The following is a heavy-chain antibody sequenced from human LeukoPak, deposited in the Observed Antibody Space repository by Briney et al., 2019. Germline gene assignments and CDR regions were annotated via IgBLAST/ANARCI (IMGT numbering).Heavy chain of an antibody. CDR2: INTKTGNP. V-gene: IGHV7-4-1*02. Sequence: ASVKVSGKASGYIFTSYAMNWVRQAPGQGLEWMGWINTKTGNPTYAQGFTGRFVFSVDSSVSTVYLQISSLKAEDTAVYYCAAGIAAAEIDYWGQGTLVTVSS. CDR1: GYIFTSYA. D-gene: IGHD6-13*01. CDR3: AAGIAAAEIDY. J-gene: IGHJ4*02.